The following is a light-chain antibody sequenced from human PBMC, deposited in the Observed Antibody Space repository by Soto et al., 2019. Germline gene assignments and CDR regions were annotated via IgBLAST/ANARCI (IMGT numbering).Light chain of an antibody. CDR2: GTS. CDR3: QQYGSSLFT. CDR1: QSVSSKY. J-gene: IGKJ3*01. Sequence: EIVLTQSPGTLSLSPGERATLSCRASQSVSSKYLAWYQQKPGQAPRVLIYGTSIRASGVPERFSGGGSGTDFTLTITILEPEYFAVYYCQQYGSSLFTFGPGTKVDFK. V-gene: IGKV3-20*01.